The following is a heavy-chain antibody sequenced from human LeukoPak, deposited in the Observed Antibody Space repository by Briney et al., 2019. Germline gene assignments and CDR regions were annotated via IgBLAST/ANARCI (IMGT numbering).Heavy chain of an antibody. D-gene: IGHD2-2*03. J-gene: IGHJ4*02. CDR3: ARDPVGYCSSTSCRAGGY. CDR2: INSDGSVT. CDR1: GFSFTTSW. Sequence: GGSLRLSCAASGFSFTTSWMHWVRQVPGEGPVWVSRINSDGSVTAYADSVKGRFTISRDNAKNSLYLQMNSLRAEDTAVYYCARDPVGYCSSTSCRAGGYWGQGTLVTVSS. V-gene: IGHV3-74*01.